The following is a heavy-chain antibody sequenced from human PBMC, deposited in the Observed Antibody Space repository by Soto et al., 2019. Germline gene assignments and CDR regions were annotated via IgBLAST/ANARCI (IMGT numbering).Heavy chain of an antibody. D-gene: IGHD5-12*01. Sequence: QVQLQESGPGLVKPSQTLSLTCTVSGGSISSGGYYWSWIRQHPGKGLEWIGYIYYSGSTYYNPSLKSRVTISVDTSKNQFSLKLSSVTAADTAVYYCARSGRYSGYDSLFYFDYWGQGTLVTVSS. CDR2: IYYSGST. CDR3: ARSGRYSGYDSLFYFDY. J-gene: IGHJ4*02. CDR1: GGSISSGGYY. V-gene: IGHV4-31*03.